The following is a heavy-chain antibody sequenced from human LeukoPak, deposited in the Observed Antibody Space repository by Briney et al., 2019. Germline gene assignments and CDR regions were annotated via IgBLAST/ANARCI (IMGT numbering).Heavy chain of an antibody. CDR2: ISGSGGST. V-gene: IGHV3-23*01. CDR1: GFTFSSYA. D-gene: IGHD2-15*01. J-gene: IGHJ4*02. CDR3: AKVPNILPSYFDY. Sequence: GGSLRLSCAASGFTFSSYAMSWVRQAPGNGLEWVSAISGSGGSTYYADSVKGRFTISRDNSKNTLYLQMNSLRAEDTAVYYCAKVPNILPSYFDYWGQGTLVTVSS.